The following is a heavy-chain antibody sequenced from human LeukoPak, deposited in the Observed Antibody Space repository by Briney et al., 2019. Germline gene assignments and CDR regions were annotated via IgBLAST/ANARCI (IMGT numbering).Heavy chain of an antibody. CDR2: ISGDGTFI. D-gene: IGHD6-6*01. V-gene: IGHV3-23*01. Sequence: GGSLRLSCAASGFTFTNYAVNWVRQAPGKGLEWVSAISGDGTFIYYAESVKGRFTISRDNSKSTGYLQMNSLRAEDTAIYYCARGDGSSLSRARSDYWGPGTLVTVSS. CDR3: ARGDGSSLSRARSDY. J-gene: IGHJ4*02. CDR1: GFTFTNYA.